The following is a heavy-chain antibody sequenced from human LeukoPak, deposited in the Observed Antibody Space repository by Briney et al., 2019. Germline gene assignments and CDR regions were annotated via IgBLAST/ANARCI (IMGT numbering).Heavy chain of an antibody. CDR3: ARDPYSGSYGNYYYYFMDV. J-gene: IGHJ6*03. CDR2: ITNGSSYI. CDR1: GFTFSSYN. D-gene: IGHD1-26*01. V-gene: IGHV3-21*01. Sequence: PGGSLRLSCAASGFTFSSYNMNWVRQAPGKGLEWVSSITNGSSYIYYADSVKGRFTISRDNAKNSLYLQMNSLRAEDTAVYYCARDPYSGSYGNYYYYFMDVWGKGTTVTISS.